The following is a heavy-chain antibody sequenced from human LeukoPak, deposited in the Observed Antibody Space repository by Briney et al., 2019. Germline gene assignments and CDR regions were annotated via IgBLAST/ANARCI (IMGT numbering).Heavy chain of an antibody. CDR3: ARDRGSYFSDAFDI. CDR1: GYTFTGYY. D-gene: IGHD1-26*01. V-gene: IGHV1-2*02. J-gene: IGHJ3*02. Sequence: ASVKVSCKASGYTFTGYYMHWVRQAPGQGLEWMGWINPNSGGTKYAQKFQGRVTMTRDTSISTAYMELSRLRSDDTAVYYCARDRGSYFSDAFDIWGQGTMVTVSS. CDR2: INPNSGGT.